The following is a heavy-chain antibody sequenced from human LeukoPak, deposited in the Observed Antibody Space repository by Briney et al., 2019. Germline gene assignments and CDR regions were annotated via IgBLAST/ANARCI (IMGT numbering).Heavy chain of an antibody. CDR2: MNPNSGDT. CDR1: GYTFTLLD. J-gene: IGHJ4*02. V-gene: IGHV1-8*01. CDR3: ARGVSAGVDY. D-gene: IGHD3-10*01. Sequence: ASVKVSCKASGYTFTLLDINWVRQATGQGLEWMGWMNPNSGDTVYAQKFQGRVTITRDTSIRTAYMELSSLTSEDTAVYYCARGVSAGVDYWGQGTLVTVYS.